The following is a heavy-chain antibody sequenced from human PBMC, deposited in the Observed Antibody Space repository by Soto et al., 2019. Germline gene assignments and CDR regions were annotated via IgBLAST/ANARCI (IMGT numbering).Heavy chain of an antibody. Sequence: GESLKISCKGSGYSFTSYWISWVRQMPGKGLEWMGRIDPSDSYTNYSPSFQGHVTISADKSISTAYLQWSSLKASDTAMYYCARILQGAVAAAGNYYYYGMDVWGQGTTVTVSS. CDR1: GYSFTSYW. CDR3: ARILQGAVAAAGNYYYYGMDV. D-gene: IGHD6-13*01. V-gene: IGHV5-10-1*01. CDR2: IDPSDSYT. J-gene: IGHJ6*02.